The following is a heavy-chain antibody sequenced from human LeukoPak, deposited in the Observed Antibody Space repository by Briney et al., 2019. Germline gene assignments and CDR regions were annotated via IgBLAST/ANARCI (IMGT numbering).Heavy chain of an antibody. D-gene: IGHD3-22*01. J-gene: IGHJ4*02. Sequence: PEGSLRLSCAASGFTFSSYWMSWVRQAPGKGLEWVANIKQDGSEKYYVDSVKGRFTISRDNAKNSLYLQMNSLRAEDTAVYYCARVTTYYYDSSGYYPPYFDYWGQGTLVTVSS. CDR3: ARVTTYYYDSSGYYPPYFDY. V-gene: IGHV3-7*03. CDR2: IKQDGSEK. CDR1: GFTFSSYW.